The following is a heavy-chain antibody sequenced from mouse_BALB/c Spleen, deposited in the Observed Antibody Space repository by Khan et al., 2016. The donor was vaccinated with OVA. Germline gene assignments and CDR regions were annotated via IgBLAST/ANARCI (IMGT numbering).Heavy chain of an antibody. D-gene: IGHD3-1*01. CDR1: GYSITSGYF. CDR2: IRYDGDS. V-gene: IGHV3-6*02. J-gene: IGHJ3*01. Sequence: EVQLQESGPGLVKPSQSLSLTCSVTGYSITSGYFWNWIRQFPGNNLEWLGYIRYDGDSNYNPSLKNRISITRDTSKNQFFLKLNSVPPETTDTYYGAGGGSSGPAWFAYWGPGTLVTVSA. CDR3: AGGGSSGPAWFAY.